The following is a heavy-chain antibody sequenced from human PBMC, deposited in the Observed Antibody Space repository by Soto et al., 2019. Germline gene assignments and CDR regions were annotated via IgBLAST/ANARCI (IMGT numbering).Heavy chain of an antibody. Sequence: SETLCLTCTVSGGSISSGGYDWSWIRQHPGKGLEWIGYIYYSGSTYYNPSLKSRVTISVDTSKTQFSLKLSSVTAADTAVYYCARAEGYYYDSSGLSLVPWGQGTLVTVSS. CDR3: ARAEGYYYDSSGLSLVP. CDR1: GGSISSGGYD. CDR2: IYYSGST. D-gene: IGHD3-22*01. V-gene: IGHV4-31*03. J-gene: IGHJ5*02.